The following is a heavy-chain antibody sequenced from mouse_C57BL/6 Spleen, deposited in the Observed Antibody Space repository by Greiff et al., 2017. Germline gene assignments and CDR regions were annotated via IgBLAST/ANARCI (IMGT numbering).Heavy chain of an antibody. CDR2: IDPETGGT. CDR1: GFTFTDYE. D-gene: IGHD2-4*01. V-gene: IGHV1-15*01. J-gene: IGHJ4*01. Sequence: QVHVKQSGAELVRPGASVTLSCKASGFTFTDYEMHWVKQTPVHGLEWIGAIDPETGGTAYNQKFKGKAILTADKSSSTAYLELRSLTSENSAVYYGTRGNDYDLYAMDYWGQGTSVTVSS. CDR3: TRGNDYDLYAMDY.